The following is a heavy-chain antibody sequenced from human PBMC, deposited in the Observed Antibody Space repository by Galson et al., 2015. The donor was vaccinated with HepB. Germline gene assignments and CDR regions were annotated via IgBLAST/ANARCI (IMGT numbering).Heavy chain of an antibody. Sequence: SLRLSCAASGFTFRSFGMHWVRQAPGKGLEWVAVISYDGNNQYYAGSVKGRFTISRGNAKNSLYLQMNSLRAEDTAVYYCARDSRATFGEPNWFDPWGQGTLVTVSS. CDR3: ARDSRATFGEPNWFDP. J-gene: IGHJ5*02. D-gene: IGHD3-3*01. CDR2: ISYDGNNQ. V-gene: IGHV3-30*03. CDR1: GFTFRSFG.